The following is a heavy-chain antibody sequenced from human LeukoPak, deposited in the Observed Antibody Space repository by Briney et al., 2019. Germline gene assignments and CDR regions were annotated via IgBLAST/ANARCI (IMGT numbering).Heavy chain of an antibody. D-gene: IGHD1-1*01. CDR1: GYTFTSYA. Sequence: ASVKVSCKASGYTFTSYAMHWVRQAPGQRLEWMGWINAGNGNTKYSQKFQGRVTITRDTSASTAYMELSSLRSEDTAVYYCARDLRLVERRFYYYMDVWGKGTTVTVSS. J-gene: IGHJ6*03. V-gene: IGHV1-3*01. CDR2: INAGNGNT. CDR3: ARDLRLVERRFYYYMDV.